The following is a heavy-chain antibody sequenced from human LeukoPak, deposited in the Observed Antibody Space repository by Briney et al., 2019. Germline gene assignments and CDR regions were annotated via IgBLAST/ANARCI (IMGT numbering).Heavy chain of an antibody. D-gene: IGHD5-12*01. CDR1: GFTFSSYS. J-gene: IGHJ2*01. CDR2: ISSSSITI. V-gene: IGHV3-48*02. Sequence: GGSLTLTCAASGFTFSSYSMNWVCQAPGKGLEGVSYISSSSITIYYAYSVQGRISSSRNNAKNSLYLQMNSLRDEDTAVYYCASLLHGWLRLGYFDLWGRGTLVTVSS. CDR3: ASLLHGWLRLGYFDL.